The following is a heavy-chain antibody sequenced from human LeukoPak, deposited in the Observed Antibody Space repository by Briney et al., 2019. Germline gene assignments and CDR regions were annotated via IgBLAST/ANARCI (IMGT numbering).Heavy chain of an antibody. D-gene: IGHD3-22*01. CDR2: INPSGGST. Sequence: ASVKVSCKASGYTFTSYYMHWVRQAPGQGLEWMGIINPSGGSTSYAQKFQGRVTMTGDTSTSTVYMELSSLRSEDTAVYYCARDSLLTYYYDSSGYYHPELWGQGTLVTVSS. CDR1: GYTFTSYY. J-gene: IGHJ4*02. CDR3: ARDSLLTYYYDSSGYYHPEL. V-gene: IGHV1-46*01.